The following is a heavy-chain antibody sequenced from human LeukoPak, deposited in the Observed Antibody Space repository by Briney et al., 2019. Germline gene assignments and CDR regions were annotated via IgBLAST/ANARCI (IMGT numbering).Heavy chain of an antibody. Sequence: PGGSLRLSCAASGFTFSCFWMSWVRQAPGKGLEWVANIKKDGSQKYYVDSVEGRFTISRDNAKNSLYLQMDSLRVDDTAVYYCTRVFGGYDVSDYWGQGTLVTVSS. CDR2: IKKDGSQK. J-gene: IGHJ4*02. CDR3: TRVFGGYDVSDY. V-gene: IGHV3-7*03. D-gene: IGHD3-3*01. CDR1: GFTFSCFW.